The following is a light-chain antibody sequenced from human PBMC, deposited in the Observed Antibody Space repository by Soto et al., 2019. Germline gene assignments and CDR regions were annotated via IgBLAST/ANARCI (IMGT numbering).Light chain of an antibody. CDR3: QQRNIWPPVT. Sequence: EIVMTQSPDTLSVSPGERATLSCRASQSVFSSLAWYQQKPGQAPRLLIYGAATRATGIPARFSGSGSGTEFTLTINSLEPEDFAVYYCQQRNIWPPVTFGQGTRREIK. V-gene: IGKV3-15*01. CDR2: GAA. J-gene: IGKJ5*01. CDR1: QSVFSS.